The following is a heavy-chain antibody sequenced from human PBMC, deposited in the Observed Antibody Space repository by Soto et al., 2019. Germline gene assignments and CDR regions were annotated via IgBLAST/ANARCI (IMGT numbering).Heavy chain of an antibody. D-gene: IGHD6-13*01. Sequence: PGGSLRLSCAASGFTFSSYEMNWVRQAPGKGLEWVSYISSSGSTIYYADSVKGRFTISRDNAKNSLYLQMNSLRAEDTAVYYCARAAYSKNWFDPWGQGTLVTVSS. CDR3: ARAAYSKNWFDP. CDR1: GFTFSSYE. J-gene: IGHJ5*02. CDR2: ISSSGSTI. V-gene: IGHV3-48*03.